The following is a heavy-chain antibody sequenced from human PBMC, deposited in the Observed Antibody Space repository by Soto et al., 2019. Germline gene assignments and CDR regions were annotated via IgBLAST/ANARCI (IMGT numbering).Heavy chain of an antibody. CDR1: GGIFSSYA. CDR2: IIPIFGTA. CDR3: ARDGGGYSGYAFSHHYGMDV. J-gene: IGHJ6*02. Sequence: QVQLVQSGAEVRKPGSSVKVSCKASGGIFSSYAISWERQAPGQGLEWMGGIIPIFGTANYAQKFQGRVTITADESTSTAYMELSSLRSEDTAVYYCARDGGGYSGYAFSHHYGMDVWGQGTTVTVSS. D-gene: IGHD5-12*01. V-gene: IGHV1-69*12.